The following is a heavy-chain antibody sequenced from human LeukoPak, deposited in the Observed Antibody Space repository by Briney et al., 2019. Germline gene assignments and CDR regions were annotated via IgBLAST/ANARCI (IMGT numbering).Heavy chain of an antibody. V-gene: IGHV4-30-2*01. D-gene: IGHD3-10*01. J-gene: IGHJ4*02. Sequence: PSQTLSPTCAVSGGSISSGGYSWSWIRQPPGKGLEWIGYIYHSGSTYYNPSLKSRVTISVDRSKNQFSLKLSSVTAADTAVYYCARGDLNGSGSYYPPSFDYWGQGTLVTVSS. CDR2: IYHSGST. CDR3: ARGDLNGSGSYYPPSFDY. CDR1: GGSISSGGYS.